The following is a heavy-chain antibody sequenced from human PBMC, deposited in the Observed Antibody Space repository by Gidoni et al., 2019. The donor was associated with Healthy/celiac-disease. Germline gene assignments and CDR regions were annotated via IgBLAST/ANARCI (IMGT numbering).Heavy chain of an antibody. V-gene: IGHV4-39*01. CDR1: GGSISRSSYY. J-gene: IGHJ6*02. CDR3: SRKGSTVTTKVFRYYGMDV. CDR2: IYYSGST. D-gene: IGHD4-17*01. Sequence: QLQLQESGPGLVKPSETLSLTCTVSGGSISRSSYYWGWIRQPPGKGLEWIGSIYYSGSTYYNPSLKSRVTISVDTSKNQFSLKLSSVTAADTAVYYCSRKGSTVTTKVFRYYGMDVWGQGTTVTVSS.